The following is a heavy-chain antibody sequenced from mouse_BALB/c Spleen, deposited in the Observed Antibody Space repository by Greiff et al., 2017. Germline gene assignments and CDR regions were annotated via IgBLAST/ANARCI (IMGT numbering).Heavy chain of an antibody. CDR2: ILPGSGST. CDR1: GYTFSSYW. CDR3: ASPYYRYEGYAMDY. Sequence: QVQLQQSGAELMKPGASVKISCKATGYTFSSYWIEWVKQRPGHGLEWIGEILPGSGSTNYNEKFKGKATFTADTSSNTAYMQLSSLTSEDSAVYYCASPYYRYEGYAMDYWGQGTSVTVSS. V-gene: IGHV1-9*01. J-gene: IGHJ4*01. D-gene: IGHD2-14*01.